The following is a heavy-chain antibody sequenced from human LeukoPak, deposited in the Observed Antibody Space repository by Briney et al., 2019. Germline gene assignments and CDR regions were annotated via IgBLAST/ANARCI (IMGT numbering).Heavy chain of an antibody. CDR2: ICYSGST. CDR1: GGSISVSSYY. V-gene: IGHV4-39*01. D-gene: IGHD6-25*01. J-gene: IGHJ4*02. CDR3: AGSGGYGLFDY. Sequence: SETLSLTCTVSGGSISVSSYYWGWIRQPPGKGLEWIGSICYSGSTYYSPSLKSRVTISVDTSQNQFSLKLSSVTAADTAVYYCAGSGGYGLFDYWGQGILVTVSS.